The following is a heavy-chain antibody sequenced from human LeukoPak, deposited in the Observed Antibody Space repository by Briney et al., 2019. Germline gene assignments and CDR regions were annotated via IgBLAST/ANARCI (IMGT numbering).Heavy chain of an antibody. D-gene: IGHD3-3*01. Sequence: SETLSLTCSVSGGSISNYFWSWIRQPPGKGLECIGFIYYSETTNYNPSFKSRVTISVDTSKNQFSLKLSSVTAADTAVYYCARRYDFWSGYPPPLDYWGQGTLVTVSS. CDR1: GGSISNYF. J-gene: IGHJ4*02. CDR2: IYYSETT. CDR3: ARRYDFWSGYPPPLDY. V-gene: IGHV4-59*03.